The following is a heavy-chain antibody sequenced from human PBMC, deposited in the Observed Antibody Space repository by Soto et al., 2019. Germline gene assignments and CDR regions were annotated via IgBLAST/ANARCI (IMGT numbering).Heavy chain of an antibody. CDR2: INPSNSYT. CDR1: GYSFTSYW. J-gene: IGHJ4*02. CDR3: AKLRVGFGELLTY. V-gene: IGHV5-10-1*01. Sequence: EVQLVQSGAEVKKPGESLRISCKGSGYSFTSYWISWVRQMPWKVLELMGRINPSNSYTNYSPSFQGHVTISADKSISTAYLQWSSLKASHTAMYYCAKLRVGFGELLTYWGQGTLVTVPS. D-gene: IGHD3-10*01.